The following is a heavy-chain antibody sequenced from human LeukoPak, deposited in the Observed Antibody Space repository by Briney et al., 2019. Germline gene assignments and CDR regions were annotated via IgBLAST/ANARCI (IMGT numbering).Heavy chain of an antibody. Sequence: SGPTLVNPTQTLTLTCTFSGFSLPTTGMSVSWIRQPPGKALEWLARIDWDDDKFYSTSLKTRLTISKDTSKNQVVLTMTNMDPVDTATYYCARLQGATIGAKWFDPWGQGTLVTVSS. J-gene: IGHJ5*02. V-gene: IGHV2-70*04. CDR3: ARLQGATIGAKWFDP. D-gene: IGHD4/OR15-4a*01. CDR2: IDWDDDK. CDR1: GFSLPTTGMS.